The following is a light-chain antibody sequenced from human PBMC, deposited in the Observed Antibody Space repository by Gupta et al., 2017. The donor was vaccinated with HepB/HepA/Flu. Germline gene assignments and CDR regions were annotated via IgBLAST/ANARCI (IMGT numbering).Light chain of an antibody. Sequence: DIQMTQSPSSLSASVGDRVTITCRASQTIEKCLNWYQQSPGKAPKLLIYSASTWQSGVPSRFSGSGAGKDFSLTSSILQHEDVENYYCQQCYSARTFGQGTKVEIK. J-gene: IGKJ1*01. V-gene: IGKV1-39*01. CDR1: QTIEKC. CDR3: QQCYSART. CDR2: SAS.